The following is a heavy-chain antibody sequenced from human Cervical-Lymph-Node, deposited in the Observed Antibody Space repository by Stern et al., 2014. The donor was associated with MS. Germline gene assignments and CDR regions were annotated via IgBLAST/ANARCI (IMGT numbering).Heavy chain of an antibody. CDR2: ISHDGTTE. CDR3: AKEPQRGLVPAAIHY. V-gene: IGHV3-30*18. CDR1: GFTFSDYG. D-gene: IGHD2-2*02. J-gene: IGHJ4*02. Sequence: VQLVESGGGVVQPGKSLRLSCAASGFTFSDYGMLWVRQAPGKGLEWVAIISHDGTTEYYADSVKGRFKISRDNSKNTLYVHMSSLRAEDTAVYYCAKEPQRGLVPAAIHYWGQGTLVTVSS.